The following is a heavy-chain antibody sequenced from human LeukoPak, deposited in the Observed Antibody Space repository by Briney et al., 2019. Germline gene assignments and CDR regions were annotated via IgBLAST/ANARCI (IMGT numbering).Heavy chain of an antibody. J-gene: IGHJ4*02. CDR2: ISWNSGSI. CDR3: ARDNFYVWGSYRYDY. CDR1: GFTFDDYA. D-gene: IGHD3-16*02. Sequence: GGSLRLSCAASGFTFDDYAMHWVRQAPGKGLEWVSGISWNSGSIGYADSVKGRFTISRDNAKNSLYLQMNSLRAEDTAVYYCARDNFYVWGSYRYDYWGQGTLVTVSS. V-gene: IGHV3-9*01.